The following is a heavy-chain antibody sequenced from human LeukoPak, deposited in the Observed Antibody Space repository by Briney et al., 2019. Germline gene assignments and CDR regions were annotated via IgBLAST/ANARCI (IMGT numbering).Heavy chain of an antibody. CDR2: IYSGGST. J-gene: IGHJ4*02. Sequence: PGGSLRLSCAASGFTVSSNDMSWVRPAPGKGLECISVIYSGGSTDYADSVKGRLTISRDKSKNTLYLQMNSLRAEDTAVYYCARVVDHDYGDYYLDYWGQGTLVTVSS. V-gene: IGHV3-53*01. D-gene: IGHD4-17*01. CDR1: GFTVSSND. CDR3: ARVVDHDYGDYYLDY.